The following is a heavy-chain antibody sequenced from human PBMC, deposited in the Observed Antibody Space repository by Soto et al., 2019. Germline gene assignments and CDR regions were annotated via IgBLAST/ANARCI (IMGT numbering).Heavy chain of an antibody. CDR3: ARDPGAITVAGNFDY. Sequence: EVQLLESGGGLVQPGGSLRLSCAASAFTFSSYAMSWVRQSPGKGLEWVSGISGSGISTYYADSVKGRFSISRDNSKNQLYLQMDSLRAEDTAVYYCARDPGAITVAGNFDYWGKGTLVNVSS. CDR2: ISGSGIST. CDR1: AFTFSSYA. J-gene: IGHJ4*02. V-gene: IGHV3-23*01. D-gene: IGHD6-19*01.